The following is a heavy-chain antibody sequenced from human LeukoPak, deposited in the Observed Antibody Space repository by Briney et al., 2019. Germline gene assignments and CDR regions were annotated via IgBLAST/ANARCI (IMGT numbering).Heavy chain of an antibody. CDR1: GFTFSSYD. CDR3: ARVGPLVTANLLPDY. J-gene: IGHJ4*02. CDR2: ISGRDVT. Sequence: SGGSLRLSCAASGFTFSSYDMSWVRQAPGKGLEWVSGISGRDVTYYADSVKGRLTISRDSSKNTLYLQMNSRRAEDTAVYYCARVGPLVTANLLPDYWGQGTLVTVSS. V-gene: IGHV3-23*01. D-gene: IGHD2-15*01.